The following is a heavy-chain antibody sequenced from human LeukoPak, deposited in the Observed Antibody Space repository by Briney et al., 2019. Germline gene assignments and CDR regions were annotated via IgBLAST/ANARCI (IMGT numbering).Heavy chain of an antibody. D-gene: IGHD2-2*03. CDR3: ARVGYCSSTSCGLYYYYGMDV. J-gene: IGHJ6*02. CDR1: GYTFTSCG. Sequence: GVSVKVSCKASGYTFTSCGISWVRQAPGQGLEWMGCISAYNGNTNYTQKLQGRFTMTTDTSTSTAYMELRSLRSDDTAVYYCARVGYCSSTSCGLYYYYGMDVWGQGTTVTVSS. V-gene: IGHV1-18*01. CDR2: ISAYNGNT.